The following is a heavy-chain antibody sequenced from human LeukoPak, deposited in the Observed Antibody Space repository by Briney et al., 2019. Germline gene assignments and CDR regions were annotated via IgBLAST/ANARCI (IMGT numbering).Heavy chain of an antibody. D-gene: IGHD3-22*01. CDR3: ARDRSDSSGYPKRAYYFDY. Sequence: SETLSLTCTVSGGSISSYYWSWIRQPPRKGMEWIGYIYYSWSTNYNPSLKSRVTISVDTSKNQFSLKLSSVTAADTAVYYCARDRSDSSGYPKRAYYFDYWGQGTLVTVSS. J-gene: IGHJ4*02. CDR2: IYYSWST. V-gene: IGHV4-59*01. CDR1: GGSISSYY.